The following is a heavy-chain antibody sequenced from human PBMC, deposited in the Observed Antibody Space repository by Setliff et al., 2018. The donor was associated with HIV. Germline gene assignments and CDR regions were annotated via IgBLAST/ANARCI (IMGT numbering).Heavy chain of an antibody. Sequence: SETLSLTCTVSGYSISSGYYWGWIRQPPGKGLEWIGSIYHSGSTYYNPSLKSRVTISVDTSKNQFSLKLSSVTAADTAVYYCARMGEGNSSGQNWFDPWVPETLLVTVSS. CDR1: GYSISSGYY. CDR2: IYHSGST. CDR3: ARMGEGNSSGQNWFDP. D-gene: IGHD6-19*01. J-gene: IGHJ5*02. V-gene: IGHV4-38-2*02.